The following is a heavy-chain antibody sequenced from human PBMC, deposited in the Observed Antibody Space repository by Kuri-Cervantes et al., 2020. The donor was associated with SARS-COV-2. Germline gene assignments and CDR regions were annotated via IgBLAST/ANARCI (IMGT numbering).Heavy chain of an antibody. Sequence: SETLSLTCAFYGESFSGYYWNWIRQPPGKGLEWIGEINHRGSTNYNPSLKSRATISVDTSNKQFSLILTSVTAADTAVYYCARVRIFGMTGAFDYWGQGTLVTVSS. CDR3: ARVRIFGMTGAFDY. J-gene: IGHJ4*02. V-gene: IGHV4-34*01. CDR1: GESFSGYY. D-gene: IGHD3-3*01. CDR2: INHRGST.